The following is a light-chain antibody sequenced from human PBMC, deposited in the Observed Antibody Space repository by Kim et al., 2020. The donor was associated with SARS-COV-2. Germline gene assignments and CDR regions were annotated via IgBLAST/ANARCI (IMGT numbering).Light chain of an antibody. V-gene: IGLV3-19*01. Sequence: SSELTQDPAVSMALGQTVRITCQGDSLRSSYASWYQQKPGQAPVLVIYGKNNRPSGIPDRFSGSSSGNTASLTITGAQAEDEADYYCNSRDSNGNHRVFGTGTKVTVL. CDR1: SLRSSY. CDR2: GKN. CDR3: NSRDSNGNHRV. J-gene: IGLJ1*01.